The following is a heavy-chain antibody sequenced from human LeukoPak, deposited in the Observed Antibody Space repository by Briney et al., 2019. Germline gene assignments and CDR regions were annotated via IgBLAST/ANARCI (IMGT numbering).Heavy chain of an antibody. CDR3: ARVPAEGYGSGSYNFTHYYFDY. J-gene: IGHJ4*02. Sequence: SETLSLTCAVYGGSFSGYYWSWIRQPPGKGLEWIGEINHSGSTNYNPSLKSRVTISVDTSKNQFSLKLSSVTAADTAVYYCARVPAEGYGSGSYNFTHYYFDYWGQGTLVTVSS. D-gene: IGHD3-10*01. V-gene: IGHV4-34*01. CDR1: GGSFSGYY. CDR2: INHSGST.